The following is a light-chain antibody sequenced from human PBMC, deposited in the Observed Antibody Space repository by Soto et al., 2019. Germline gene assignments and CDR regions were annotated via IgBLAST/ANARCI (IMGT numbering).Light chain of an antibody. CDR1: SGDIGGYNS. Sequence: QSALTQPASVSGSPGQSITISCTGTSGDIGGYNSVSWYQQHPGKAPTLLIYEVVKRPSGVSNRFSGSKSGNTASLTISGLQADDEDDYYCSSFTSSSTWVFGGGTQVTVL. CDR3: SSFTSSSTWV. CDR2: EVV. V-gene: IGLV2-14*01. J-gene: IGLJ3*02.